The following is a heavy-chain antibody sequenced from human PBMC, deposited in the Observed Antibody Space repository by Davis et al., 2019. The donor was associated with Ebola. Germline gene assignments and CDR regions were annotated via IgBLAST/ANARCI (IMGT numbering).Heavy chain of an antibody. D-gene: IGHD3-3*01. CDR3: AKDEPQMYDFWSGYYDS. CDR2: MSYDGSNE. Sequence: PGGSLRLSCATSGFTFSSYAIHWVRQAPGKGLEWVAVMSYDGSNEYYADSVKGRFIISRDISKKTLYLQMNSLRAEDTAVYYCAKDEPQMYDFWSGYYDSWGPGTLVTVSS. CDR1: GFTFSSYA. V-gene: IGHV3-30*18. J-gene: IGHJ4*02.